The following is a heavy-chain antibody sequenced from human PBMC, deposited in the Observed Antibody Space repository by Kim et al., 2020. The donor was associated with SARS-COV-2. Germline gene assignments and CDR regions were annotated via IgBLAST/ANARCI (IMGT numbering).Heavy chain of an antibody. Sequence: GGSLRLFCAASGFTFSSYAMHWVRQAPGKGLEWVAVISYDGSNKYYADSVKGRFTISRDNAKNTLYLQMNSLRAEDTAVYYCARPGVEAAAAGASRFDPWGQGTLVTVSA. D-gene: IGHD6-25*01. J-gene: IGHJ5*02. CDR3: ARPGVEAAAAGASRFDP. V-gene: IGHV3-30*04. CDR1: GFTFSSYA. CDR2: ISYDGSNK.